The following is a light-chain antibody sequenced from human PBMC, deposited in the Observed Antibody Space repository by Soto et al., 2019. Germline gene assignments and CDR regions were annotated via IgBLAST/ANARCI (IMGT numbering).Light chain of an antibody. CDR1: SSDVGGYNY. Sequence: QSALTQPASVSGSPGQSITISCTGTSSDVGGYNYVSWYQQHPGKAPKLMIYDVINRPSGVSNRFAGSKSGNSASLTIAGLQAEEDADYYCSSYTSISAYVVFGGGTKLTVL. J-gene: IGLJ2*01. CDR3: SSYTSISAYVV. V-gene: IGLV2-14*03. CDR2: DVI.